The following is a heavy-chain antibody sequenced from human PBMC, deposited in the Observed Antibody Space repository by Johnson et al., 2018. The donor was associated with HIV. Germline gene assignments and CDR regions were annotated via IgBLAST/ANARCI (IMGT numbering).Heavy chain of an antibody. CDR1: GFTFSNYW. J-gene: IGHJ3*01. Sequence: EVQLVESGGGVVQPGRSLRLSCAASGFTFSNYWMSWVRQAPGKGLQWVANMKQDGSEEHYLDSVKGRFTISRDNAKNSLSLQMNSLRAEDTAMYYCARDLRGTLDAFDVWGQGTTVTVSS. V-gene: IGHV3-7*05. CDR3: ARDLRGTLDAFDV. CDR2: MKQDGSEE.